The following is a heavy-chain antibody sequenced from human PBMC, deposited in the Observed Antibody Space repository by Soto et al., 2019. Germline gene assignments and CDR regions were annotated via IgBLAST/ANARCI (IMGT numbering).Heavy chain of an antibody. J-gene: IGHJ3*02. V-gene: IGHV3-49*05. CDR3: TRDLRITMIVVVKAPPDAFDI. CDR2: IRSKAYGGTT. CDR1: GFTFGGYA. Sequence: KPGGSLRLSCTASGFTFGGYAMSWFRQAPGKGLEWVGFIRSKAYGGTTEYAASVKGRFTISRDDSKSIAYLQMNSLKTEDTAVYYCTRDLRITMIVVVKAPPDAFDIWGQGTMVTVSS. D-gene: IGHD3-22*01.